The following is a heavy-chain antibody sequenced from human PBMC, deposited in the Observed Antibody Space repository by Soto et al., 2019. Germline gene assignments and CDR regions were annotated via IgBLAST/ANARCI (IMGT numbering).Heavy chain of an antibody. CDR1: GYTFTSYD. V-gene: IGHV1-8*01. Sequence: ASVKVSCKASGYTFTSYDINWVRQATGQGLEWMGWMNPNSGNTGYAQKFQGRVTMTRNTSISTAYMELSSLRSEDTAVYYCARDLFWGFYSKNIYQSSYSTLVRDKGPRLTLSWG. CDR2: MNPNSGNT. J-gene: IGHJ5*01. D-gene: IGHD3-16*01. CDR3: ARDLFWGFYSKNIYQSSYSTLVRDKGPRLTLS.